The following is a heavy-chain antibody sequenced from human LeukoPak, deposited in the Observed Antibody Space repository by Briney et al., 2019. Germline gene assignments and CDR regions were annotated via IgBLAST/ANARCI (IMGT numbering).Heavy chain of an antibody. V-gene: IGHV3-48*02. CDR2: ITSGGSTI. Sequence: PGGSLRLSCAAFGFTFSSYNMNWVRQAPGKGLEWVSYITSGGSTIYYADSVKGRFTISRDNAKNSLYLQMNSLRDEDTAVYYCALLYGNQTKIDCWGQGTLVTVSS. CDR1: GFTFSSYN. D-gene: IGHD2/OR15-2a*01. J-gene: IGHJ4*02. CDR3: ALLYGNQTKIDC.